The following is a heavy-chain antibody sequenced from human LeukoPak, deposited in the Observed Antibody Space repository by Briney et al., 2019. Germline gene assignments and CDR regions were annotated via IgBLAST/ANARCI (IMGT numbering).Heavy chain of an antibody. CDR1: GGSISSYY. Sequence: ASETLSLTCTVSGGSISSYYGSWIRQPAGKVLEWVGRIYTSGSTNYNPSLKSRVTMSVDTSKNQFSLKLSSVTAADTAVYYCAREGIGRWLQQYYYYYMDVWGKGTTVTISS. CDR3: AREGIGRWLQQYYYYYMDV. V-gene: IGHV4-4*07. CDR2: IYTSGST. J-gene: IGHJ6*03. D-gene: IGHD5-24*01.